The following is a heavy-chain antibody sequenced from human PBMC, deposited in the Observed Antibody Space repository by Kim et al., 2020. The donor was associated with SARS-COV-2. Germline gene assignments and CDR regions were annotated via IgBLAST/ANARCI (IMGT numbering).Heavy chain of an antibody. V-gene: IGHV4-39*01. D-gene: IGHD3-16*01. J-gene: IGHJ4*02. CDR1: GGSIRSGNYW. CDR2: MHYSGGS. CDR3: ARHGGGNKWYFDS. Sequence: SETLSLTCTVSGGSIRSGNYWWGWIRQPPGKGLEWIGSMHYSGGSHHNPSLKSRVTASVDTSKNHFALQLGFVTAADTAVYYCARHGGGNKWYFDSWGQG.